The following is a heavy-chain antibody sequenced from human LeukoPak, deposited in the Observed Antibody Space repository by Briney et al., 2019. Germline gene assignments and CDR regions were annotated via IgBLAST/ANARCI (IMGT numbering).Heavy chain of an antibody. J-gene: IGHJ5*02. CDR1: GFTFSSYG. D-gene: IGHD2-15*01. V-gene: IGHV3-23*01. CDR3: TTDSDIVVVVPDFDP. Sequence: GGSLRLSCAASGFTFSSYGMSWVRQAPGKGLEWVSAISGSGGSTYYADSVKGRFTISRDNSKNTLYLQMNSLRAEDTAVYYCTTDSDIVVVVPDFDPWGQGTLVTVSS. CDR2: ISGSGGST.